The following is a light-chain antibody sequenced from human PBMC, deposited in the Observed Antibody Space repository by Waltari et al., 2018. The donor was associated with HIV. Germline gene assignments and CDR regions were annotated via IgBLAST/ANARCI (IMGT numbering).Light chain of an antibody. CDR2: SGD. CDR1: PSNVGSNY. CDR3: AAWDATLKGVI. J-gene: IGLJ2*01. Sequence: QSLLNQPPSASGTPGQRVTISCSGLPSNVGSNYVNWYQQVPGMAPKLLVKSGDQRPSGVPDRFSGSKSGTSASLAISGLQSEDEADYFCAAWDATLKGVIFGGGTRLTVL. V-gene: IGLV1-44*01.